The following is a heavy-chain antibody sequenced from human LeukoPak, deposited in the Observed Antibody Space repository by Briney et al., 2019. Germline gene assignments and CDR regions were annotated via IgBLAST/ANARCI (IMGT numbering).Heavy chain of an antibody. D-gene: IGHD3-22*01. CDR3: ARRDYDSSGYHYYYGMDV. CDR1: GGTFSSYA. CDR2: IVPIFGIA. Sequence: ASVKVSCKASGGTFSSYAISWVRQAPGQGPEWMGRIVPIFGIANYAQKFQGRVTITADKSTSTAYMELSSLRSEDTAVYYCARRDYDSSGYHYYYGMDVWGQGTTVTVSS. V-gene: IGHV1-69*04. J-gene: IGHJ6*02.